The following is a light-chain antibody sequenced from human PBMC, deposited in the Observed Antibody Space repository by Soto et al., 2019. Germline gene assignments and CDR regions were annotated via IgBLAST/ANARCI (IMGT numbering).Light chain of an antibody. CDR3: QQYNNWPLWT. CDR1: QSVSSN. J-gene: IGKJ1*01. V-gene: IGKV3-15*01. Sequence: EIVMTQSPATLSVSPGDRATLSCRASQSVSSNLAWYQQKPGQAPRLLVYGASTRPTGIPTRFSGSGSGTEFTLTISSLQSEDFAVYYCQQYNNWPLWTFGQGTKVDI. CDR2: GAS.